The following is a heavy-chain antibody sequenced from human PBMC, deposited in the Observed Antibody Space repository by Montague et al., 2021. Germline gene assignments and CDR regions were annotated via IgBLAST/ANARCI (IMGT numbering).Heavy chain of an antibody. CDR3: ARVFSSWYVGWFDP. CDR1: GASITSNIYY. D-gene: IGHD6-13*01. Sequence: SETLSLTCTVSGASITSNIYYWGWTRQSPGKGLEWIGSIYYSGNSFYQPSLKSRITMAVDTSKNQFSLKLSSVTAADTAIYYCARVFSSWYVGWFDPWGQETRVTVPS. V-gene: IGHV4-39*07. CDR2: IYYSGNS. J-gene: IGHJ5*02.